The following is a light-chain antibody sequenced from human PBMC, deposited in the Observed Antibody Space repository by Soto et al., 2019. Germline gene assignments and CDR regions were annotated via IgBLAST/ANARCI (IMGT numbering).Light chain of an antibody. J-gene: IGKJ1*01. CDR3: QQSYSTPWT. CDR1: QSISSY. V-gene: IGKV1-39*01. Sequence: DIQMTQSPSSRSAYVGDRVTITCRASQSISSYLNWYQQKPGKAPKLLIYAASSLQSGVPSRFSGSGSGTDFTLTISSLQPEDFATYYCQQSYSTPWTFGQGTKVDIK. CDR2: AAS.